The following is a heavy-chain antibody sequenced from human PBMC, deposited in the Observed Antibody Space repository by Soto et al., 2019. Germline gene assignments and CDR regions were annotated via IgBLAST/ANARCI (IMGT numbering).Heavy chain of an antibody. J-gene: IGHJ4*02. D-gene: IGHD3-10*01. CDR2: ISGSGGST. CDR3: AKRSTGIHFDY. V-gene: IGHV3-23*01. Sequence: SLRLSCVASGFTFSSYAMSWVRQAPGKGLEWVSVISGSGGSTYYADSVKGRFTISRDNSKNTLFLQMNSLRAEDTAVYYCAKRSTGIHFDYWGRGTLVTVSS. CDR1: GFTFSSYA.